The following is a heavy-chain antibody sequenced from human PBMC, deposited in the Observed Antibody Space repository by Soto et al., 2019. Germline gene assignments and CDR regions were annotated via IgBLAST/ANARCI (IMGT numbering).Heavy chain of an antibody. CDR1: GGSISSSNW. Sequence: QVQLQESGPGLVKPSGTLSLTCAVSGGSISSSNWWSWVRQPPGKGLEWIGEIYHSGSTNYNPSLTIRVTISVDKSRNQFSLKLSSVTAADTAVYYCARRWGEGRVDYWGQGTLVTVSS. CDR2: IYHSGST. V-gene: IGHV4-4*02. CDR3: ARRWGEGRVDY. D-gene: IGHD3-10*01. J-gene: IGHJ4*02.